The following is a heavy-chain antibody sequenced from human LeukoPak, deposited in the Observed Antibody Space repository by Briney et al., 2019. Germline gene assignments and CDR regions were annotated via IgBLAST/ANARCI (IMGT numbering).Heavy chain of an antibody. CDR2: IDRAGSIDT. CDR3: AIDVQDDLDY. D-gene: IGHD1-1*01. V-gene: IGHV3-23*01. Sequence: GGSLRLSCAASGFAFSTYVMKWVRQAPGKGLQWISTIDRAGSIDTHYAESVKGRFTISRDNSKNTLYLQMNSLRAEDTAVYYCAIDVQDDLDYWGQGTQVTVSS. J-gene: IGHJ4*02. CDR1: GFAFSTYV.